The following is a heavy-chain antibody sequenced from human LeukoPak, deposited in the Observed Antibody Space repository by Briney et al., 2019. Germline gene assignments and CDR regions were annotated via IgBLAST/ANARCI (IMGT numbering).Heavy chain of an antibody. CDR1: GYTFTSYY. Sequence: GASVKVSCKASGYTFTSYYMHWVRQAPGQGLEWMGIINPSGGSTSYAQKFQGRVTMTRDTSTSTVYMELSSLRSEDTAVYYCARDHCSSTSCYIKVWFDPWGQGTLVTVSS. J-gene: IGHJ5*02. CDR3: ARDHCSSTSCYIKVWFDP. D-gene: IGHD2-2*02. CDR2: INPSGGST. V-gene: IGHV1-46*01.